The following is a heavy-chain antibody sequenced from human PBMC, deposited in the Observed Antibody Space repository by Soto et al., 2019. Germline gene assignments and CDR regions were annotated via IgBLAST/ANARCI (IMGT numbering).Heavy chain of an antibody. CDR3: ARDRRRAAAGPYYYYYGMDV. CDR1: GYTFTSYD. Sequence: ASVKVSCKASGYTFTSYDINWVRQATGQGLEWMGGMNPNIGNADYAQKFQGRVTITADESTSTAYMELSSLRSEDTAVYYCARDRRRAAAGPYYYYYGMDVWGQGTTVTVSS. J-gene: IGHJ6*02. CDR2: MNPNIGNA. D-gene: IGHD6-13*01. V-gene: IGHV1-69*13.